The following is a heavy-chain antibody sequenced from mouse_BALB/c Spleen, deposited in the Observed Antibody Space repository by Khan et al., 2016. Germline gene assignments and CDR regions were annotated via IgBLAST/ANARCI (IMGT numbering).Heavy chain of an antibody. Sequence: VQLQESGAELARPGASVKLSCKASGYTFTSYWMQWVKQRPGQGLEWIGAIYPGDGDTRYTQKFKGKATLTADKSSSTAYMQLSSLASEDSAVYYCARETYGNYYFDYWGQGTTLTVSS. V-gene: IGHV1-87*01. CDR3: ARETYGNYYFDY. D-gene: IGHD2-10*02. CDR1: GYTFTSYW. CDR2: IYPGDGDT. J-gene: IGHJ2*01.